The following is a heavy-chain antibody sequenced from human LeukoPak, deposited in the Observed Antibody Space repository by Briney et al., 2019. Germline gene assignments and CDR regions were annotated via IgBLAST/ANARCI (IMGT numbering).Heavy chain of an antibody. D-gene: IGHD3-10*01. J-gene: IGHJ4*02. CDR2: VWYDGSNK. Sequence: GGSLRLSCAASGFTFSNYGMHWVRQAPGKGLEWVAVVWYDGSNKYYADSVKGRFIISRDNSKNTLYLQMNSLRAEDTAVYYCAKELWFVNSYYFDYWGLGTLVTVSS. CDR1: GFTFSNYG. V-gene: IGHV3-33*06. CDR3: AKELWFVNSYYFDY.